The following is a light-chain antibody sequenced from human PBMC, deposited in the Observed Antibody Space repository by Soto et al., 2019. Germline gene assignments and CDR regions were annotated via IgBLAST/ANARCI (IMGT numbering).Light chain of an antibody. CDR3: CSHSSSITWM. Sequence: QSVLTQTASVSGSPGQSITMSCTGTSSDVGGYNFVSWYQQHPGKAPKLIVHEVANRLSGVSGRISGSKSGNTSFLTISGLQAEDEAVYYCCSHSSSITWMFGGGTKLTVL. V-gene: IGLV2-14*03. CDR1: SSDVGGYNF. CDR2: EVA. J-gene: IGLJ3*02.